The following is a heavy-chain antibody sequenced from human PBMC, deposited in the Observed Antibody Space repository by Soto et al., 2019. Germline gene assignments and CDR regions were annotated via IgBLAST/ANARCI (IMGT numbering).Heavy chain of an antibody. D-gene: IGHD3-22*01. CDR1: GGTFSSYA. CDR3: ARVGTVIVQHRDYYYYGMDV. V-gene: IGHV1-69*01. CDR2: IIPIFGTA. Sequence: QVQLVQSGAEVKKPGSSVKVSCKASGGTFSSYAISWVQQAPGQGLEWMGGIIPIFGTANYAQKFQGRVTITADESTSTAYMELSSLRSEDTAVYYCARVGTVIVQHRDYYYYGMDVWGQGTTVTVSS. J-gene: IGHJ6*02.